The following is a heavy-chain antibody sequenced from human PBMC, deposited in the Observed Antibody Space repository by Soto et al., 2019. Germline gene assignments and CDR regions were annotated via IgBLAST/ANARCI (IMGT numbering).Heavy chain of an antibody. D-gene: IGHD3-9*01. J-gene: IGHJ6*02. CDR2: ISGYNGNT. V-gene: IGHV1-18*04. Sequence: ASVKVSCKATRYTYTRYGIRWVRPPPGQGLAWMGWISGYNGNTRYAQKFRGRVTMTTETSTSTGYVELRSLRSADTAVYYCVTEHHDIFADHNAYDLYSMDVWGQGTTVTVSS. CDR3: VTEHHDIFADHNAYDLYSMDV. CDR1: RYTYTRYG.